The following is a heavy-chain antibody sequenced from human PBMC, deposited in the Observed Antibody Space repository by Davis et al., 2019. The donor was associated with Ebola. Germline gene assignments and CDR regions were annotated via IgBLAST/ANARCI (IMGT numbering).Heavy chain of an antibody. J-gene: IGHJ5*02. CDR2: IYHSGST. CDR1: GGSISSSSYS. CDR3: ARERSSQKKWFDP. V-gene: IGHV4-30-2*01. Sequence: LRLSCTVSGGSISSSSYSWSWIRQPPGKALEWIGYIYHSGSTYYNPSLKSRVTISVDRSKNQFSLKLSSVTAADTAVYYCARERSSQKKWFDPWGQGTLVTVSS.